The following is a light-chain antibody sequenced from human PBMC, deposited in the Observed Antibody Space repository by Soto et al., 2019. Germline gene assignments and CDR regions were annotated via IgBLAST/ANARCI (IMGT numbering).Light chain of an antibody. CDR1: QSISPW. CDR2: DAS. J-gene: IGKJ1*01. V-gene: IGKV1-5*01. Sequence: EILMTQSPSTLSASVGDRVTITCRASQSISPWLAWYQQKPGKAPKLLTFDASNLESGVPFRFRGSGSGTEFNLTISGLQPDDFATYSCLQYHPYRTFAQGISVDIK. CDR3: LQYHPYRT.